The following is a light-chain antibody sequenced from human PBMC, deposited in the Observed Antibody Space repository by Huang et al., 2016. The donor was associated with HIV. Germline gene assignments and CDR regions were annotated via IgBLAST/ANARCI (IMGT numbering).Light chain of an antibody. CDR1: RSVSTN. Sequence: EIVMTQSPATLSVCPGEIVTRTCRANRSVSTNLAWYQQRPGPAPRLLIYVSSTRAPGIPARFSGSGSGTDFSLTISSLQSEDFALYYCHQYNNWLLSFGGGTRVDI. J-gene: IGKJ4*01. V-gene: IGKV3-15*01. CDR2: VSS. CDR3: HQYNNWLLS.